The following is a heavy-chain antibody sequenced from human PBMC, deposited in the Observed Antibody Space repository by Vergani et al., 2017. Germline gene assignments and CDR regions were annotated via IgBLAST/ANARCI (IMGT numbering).Heavy chain of an antibody. CDR2: IYHSGST. CDR1: GYSISSGYY. D-gene: IGHD6-13*01. V-gene: IGHV4-38-2*01. J-gene: IGHJ6*03. Sequence: QVQLPESGPGLVKPSETLSLTCAVSGYSISSGYYWGWIRQPPGKGLEWIGSIYHSGSTYYNPSLKSRVTISVDTSKNQFSLKLSSVTAADTAVYYCARSVGQQLVYYYYYYYMDVWGKGTTVTVSS. CDR3: ARSVGQQLVYYYYYYYMDV.